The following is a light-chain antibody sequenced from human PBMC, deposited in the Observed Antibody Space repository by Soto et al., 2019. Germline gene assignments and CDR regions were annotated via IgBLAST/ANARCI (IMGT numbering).Light chain of an antibody. Sequence: EIVMTQPPATLSVSPGERATLSCRASQSVSSNLAWYQQKPGQAPRLLIYGASTRATGIPARFSGSGSGTEFTLTISSLQSEDFAVYYCQHYNNWPPKFTFGPGTKVDIK. CDR2: GAS. V-gene: IGKV3-15*01. CDR3: QHYNNWPPKFT. J-gene: IGKJ3*01. CDR1: QSVSSN.